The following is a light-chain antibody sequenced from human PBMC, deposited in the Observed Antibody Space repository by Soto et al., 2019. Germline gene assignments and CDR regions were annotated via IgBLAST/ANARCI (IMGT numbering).Light chain of an antibody. CDR2: DAS. J-gene: IGKJ2*01. Sequence: DIQMTQSPSSLSVSVGDRVTITCQASQGIRNYLNWYQQKPGKAPKLLIFDASHLQTGVASRFSGSGSGTDFTFTISSLQPEDIATYYGQQYDHLPLYTFGQGTTLEI. CDR3: QQYDHLPLYT. V-gene: IGKV1-33*01. CDR1: QGIRNY.